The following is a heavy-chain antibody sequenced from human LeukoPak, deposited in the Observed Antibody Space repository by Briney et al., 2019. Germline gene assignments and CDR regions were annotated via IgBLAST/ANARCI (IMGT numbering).Heavy chain of an antibody. CDR1: GYTFTSYD. J-gene: IGHJ3*02. D-gene: IGHD1-26*01. Sequence: ASVTLSCKSSGYTFTSYDHNWVRQPTGQGLEWMGWMNPNSGNTGYAQKFQSRVTMTRNTSISTAYMELSSLRSEDTAVYYCAISIPGVGATYDAFDIWGQGTMVTVSS. V-gene: IGHV1-8*01. CDR3: AISIPGVGATYDAFDI. CDR2: MNPNSGNT.